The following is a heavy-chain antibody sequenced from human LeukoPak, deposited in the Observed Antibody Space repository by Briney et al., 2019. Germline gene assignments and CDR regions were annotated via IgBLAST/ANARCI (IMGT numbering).Heavy chain of an antibody. V-gene: IGHV3-13*01. CDR2: ISGTAGDT. CDR1: GFTFSSYA. J-gene: IGHJ3*02. Sequence: GGSLRLSCAASGFTFSSYAMSWVRQAPGKGLEWVSAISGTAGDTYYPGSVKGRFTISRENAKNSLYLQMNSLRAGDTAVYYCARAPYSGSYLDAFDIWGQGTMVTVSS. CDR3: ARAPYSGSYLDAFDI. D-gene: IGHD1-26*01.